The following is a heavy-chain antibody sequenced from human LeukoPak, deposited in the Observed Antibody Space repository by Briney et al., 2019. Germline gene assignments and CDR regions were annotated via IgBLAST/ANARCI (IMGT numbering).Heavy chain of an antibody. J-gene: IGHJ4*02. CDR1: GFTLSTYW. CDR2: INSDGSTT. D-gene: IGHD1-14*01. V-gene: IGHV3-74*01. Sequence: GGSLRLSCAASGFTLSTYWMHWVRQAPGKGLVWVSRINSDGSTTTYADSVKGRFTISRDNAKNTLYLQMDRLRAEDTAVYYCARVYAGAFDYWGQGTPVTVSS. CDR3: ARVYAGAFDY.